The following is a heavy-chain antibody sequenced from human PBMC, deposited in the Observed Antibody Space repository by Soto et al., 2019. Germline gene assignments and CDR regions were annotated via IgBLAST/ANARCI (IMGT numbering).Heavy chain of an antibody. V-gene: IGHV3-48*02. Sequence: GGSLRLSCAASGFTFSTYSMNWVRQAPGKGLEWVSYISSSSSTIYYADSVKGRFTISRDNAKKSLYLQMNSLRDEDTALYYCARGPREGDWKYIFVVGDYWGQGALVTVSS. CDR1: GFTFSTYS. CDR2: ISSSSSTI. J-gene: IGHJ4*02. CDR3: ARGPREGDWKYIFVVGDY. D-gene: IGHD1-7*01.